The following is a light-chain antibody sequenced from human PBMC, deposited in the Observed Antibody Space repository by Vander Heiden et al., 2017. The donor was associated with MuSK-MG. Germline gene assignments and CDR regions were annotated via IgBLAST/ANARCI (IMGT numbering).Light chain of an antibody. CDR3: QKDKNWPRYT. J-gene: IGKJ2*01. CDR1: QSVSSN. Sequence: DIVVTQSPATLSVSPGERATLSCRASQSVSSNLAWYQQKPGQAPRLLIYGASTRATGIPARFSGSGSGTEFTITISSLQSEDFAVYYCQKDKNWPRYTFGQGTKLEIK. CDR2: GAS. V-gene: IGKV3-15*01.